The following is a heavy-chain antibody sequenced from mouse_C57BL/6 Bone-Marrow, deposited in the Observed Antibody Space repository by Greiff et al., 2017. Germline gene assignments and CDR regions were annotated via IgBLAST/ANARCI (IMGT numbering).Heavy chain of an antibody. V-gene: IGHV1-52*01. D-gene: IGHD1-1*01. Sequence: QVQLQQPGAELVRPGSSVKLSCKASGYTFTSYWMHWVKQRPIQGLEWIGNIDPSDSETHYNQKFKDKATLTVDKSSSTAYMQLSSLTSEDSAVYYCARSSYGSGHWYFDVWGTGTTVTVSS. CDR1: GYTFTSYW. J-gene: IGHJ1*03. CDR3: ARSSYGSGHWYFDV. CDR2: IDPSDSET.